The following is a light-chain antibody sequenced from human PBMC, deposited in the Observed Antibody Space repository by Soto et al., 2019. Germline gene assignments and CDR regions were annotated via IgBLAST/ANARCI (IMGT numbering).Light chain of an antibody. J-gene: IGKJ1*01. V-gene: IGKV4-1*01. CDR2: WAS. CDR1: QSVLYSSDSKNY. CDR3: KQYYSTPRT. Sequence: DIVMTQSPDSLAVSLGERATINCKSSQSVLYSSDSKNYLVWYQQKAGQPPKLLLYWASTRESGVHDRFSGSGSGTDFTLTIRSLQAEDVAVYYCKQYYSTPRTFGHGTKVDI.